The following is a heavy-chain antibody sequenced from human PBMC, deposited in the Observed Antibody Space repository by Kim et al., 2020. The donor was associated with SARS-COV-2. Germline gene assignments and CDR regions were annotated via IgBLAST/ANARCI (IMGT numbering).Heavy chain of an antibody. Sequence: GGSLRLSCVATGFSFGSYAMSWVRQAPGKGLEWVSFIKGGGGATFYADSVTGRFTISRDNFKNILYLQMNSLRAEDTAMYYCAKSSLGYYNDAFEIWCQG. CDR1: GFSFGSYA. D-gene: IGHD2-15*01. J-gene: IGHJ3*02. V-gene: IGHV3-23*01. CDR2: IKGGGGAT. CDR3: AKSSLGYYNDAFEI.